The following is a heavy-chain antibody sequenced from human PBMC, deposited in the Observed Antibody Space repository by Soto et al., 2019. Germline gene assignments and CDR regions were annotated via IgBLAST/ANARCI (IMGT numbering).Heavy chain of an antibody. CDR2: ISATGGGT. Sequence: GGSLRLSCAASGFKFSNYAMSWVRQAPGKGLEWVSLISATGGGTYYADSVKGRFTISRDNSHNTLYLQVHSLTAEDTAVYYCAKDRRAGGNSAFYFDFWGQGAQVTVS. CDR1: GFKFSNYA. D-gene: IGHD3-16*01. CDR3: AKDRRAGGNSAFYFDF. J-gene: IGHJ4*02. V-gene: IGHV3-23*01.